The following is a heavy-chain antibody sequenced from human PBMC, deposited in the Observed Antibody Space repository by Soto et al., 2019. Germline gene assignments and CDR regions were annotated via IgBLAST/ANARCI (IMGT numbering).Heavy chain of an antibody. J-gene: IGHJ5*02. CDR2: IYPGDSDT. Sequence: GESLKISCKGSGYSFTSYWIGWVRQMPGKGLEWMGIIYPGDSDTRYSPSFQGQVTISADKSISTAYLQWSSLKASDTAVYYCARGFRYCSSTSCYNDWFDPWGQGTLVTVSS. CDR1: GYSFTSYW. CDR3: ARGFRYCSSTSCYNDWFDP. V-gene: IGHV5-51*01. D-gene: IGHD2-2*02.